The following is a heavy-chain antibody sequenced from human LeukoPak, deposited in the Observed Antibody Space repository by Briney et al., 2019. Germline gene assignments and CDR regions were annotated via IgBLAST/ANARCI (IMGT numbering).Heavy chain of an antibody. D-gene: IGHD1-26*01. V-gene: IGHV4-59*12. CDR1: GGSISSYY. Sequence: SETLSLTCTVSGGSISSYYWSWIRQPPGKGLEWIGYIYYSGSTYSNPSLESRVTISIDTSKNQFSLKLSSVIAADTAVYYCARDPYSGSRFDYWGQGTLVTVSS. CDR3: ARDPYSGSRFDY. J-gene: IGHJ4*02. CDR2: IYYSGST.